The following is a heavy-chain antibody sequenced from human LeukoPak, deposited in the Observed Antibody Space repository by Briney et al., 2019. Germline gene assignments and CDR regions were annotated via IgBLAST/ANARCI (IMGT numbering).Heavy chain of an antibody. CDR2: FYYSGST. D-gene: IGHD5-18*01. J-gene: IGHJ5*02. Sequence: KASETLSLTCTVSGGSISRYYWSWIRQPPGKGLEWIGYFYYSGSTNYKPSLKSRVTISVDTSKNQFSLKLSSVTAADTAVYYCARVRDTAMIHGWLDPWGQGTLVTVSS. V-gene: IGHV4-59*01. CDR1: GGSISRYY. CDR3: ARVRDTAMIHGWLDP.